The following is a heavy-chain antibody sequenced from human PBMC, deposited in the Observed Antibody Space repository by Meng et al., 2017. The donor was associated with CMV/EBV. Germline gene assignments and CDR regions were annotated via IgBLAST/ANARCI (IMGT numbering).Heavy chain of an antibody. CDR1: GGTFSSDV. CDR2: LIPMLDTP. D-gene: IGHD3-16*01. Sequence: SVKVSCKASGGTFSSDVLNWVRQAPGQGLEWMGGLIPMLDTPEYAQKFQGRVTITADKSTSTAYMELTSLTSDDTAVYYCAKRDGRSPWYFDLWGRGTLVTVSS. V-gene: IGHV1-69*10. J-gene: IGHJ2*01. CDR3: AKRDGRSPWYFDL.